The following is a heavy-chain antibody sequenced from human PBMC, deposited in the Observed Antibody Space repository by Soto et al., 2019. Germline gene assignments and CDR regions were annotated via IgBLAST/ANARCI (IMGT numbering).Heavy chain of an antibody. CDR2: IYYSGST. J-gene: IGHJ4*02. Sequence: SETLSLACAVSGGSINTYYWSWFRQPPGKGLEWIGYIYYSGSTTYNPSLKSRVTISVDTSKNQFSLKLNSVTAADTAVYYCARLGGYYQAFDQWGQGSLVTVS. V-gene: IGHV4-59*08. CDR3: ARLGGYYQAFDQ. D-gene: IGHD3-22*01. CDR1: GGSINTYY.